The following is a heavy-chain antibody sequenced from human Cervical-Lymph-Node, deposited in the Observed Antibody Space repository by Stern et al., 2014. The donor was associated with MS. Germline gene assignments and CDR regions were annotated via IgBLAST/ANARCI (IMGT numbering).Heavy chain of an antibody. CDR3: ARDSRIVVVPAAVRGYYGMDV. CDR2: IIPIFGTA. D-gene: IGHD2-2*01. CDR1: GGTFSSYA. J-gene: IGHJ6*02. Sequence: VQLVQSGAEVKKPGSSVKVSCKASGGTFSSYAISWVRQAPGKGLEWMGGIIPIFGTANYAQKFQGRVTITADESTSTAYMELSSLRSEDTAVYYCARDSRIVVVPAAVRGYYGMDVWGQGTTVTVSS. V-gene: IGHV1-69*01.